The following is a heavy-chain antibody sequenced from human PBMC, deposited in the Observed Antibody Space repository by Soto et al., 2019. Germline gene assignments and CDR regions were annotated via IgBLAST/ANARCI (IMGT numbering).Heavy chain of an antibody. D-gene: IGHD2-15*01. CDR2: ISGSGGST. Sequence: GGSLRLSCAASGFTFSSYAMSWVRQAPGKGLEWVSAISGSGGSTYYADSVKGRFTISRDNSKNTLYLQMNSLRAEDTAVYYCAKGAYCSGGSCYDYGMDVWGQGTTVTV. CDR3: AKGAYCSGGSCYDYGMDV. CDR1: GFTFSSYA. J-gene: IGHJ6*02. V-gene: IGHV3-23*01.